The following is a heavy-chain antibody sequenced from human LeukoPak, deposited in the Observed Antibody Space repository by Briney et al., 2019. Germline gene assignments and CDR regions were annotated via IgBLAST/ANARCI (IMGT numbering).Heavy chain of an antibody. CDR1: GGSFSGYY. V-gene: IGHV4-34*01. CDR2: INHSGST. J-gene: IGHJ4*02. D-gene: IGHD2-21*02. Sequence: SETLSLTCAVYGGSFSGYYWSWIRQPPGKGLEWIGEINHSGSTNYNPSLKSRVTISVDTSKNQFSLKLSSVTAADTAAYYCARHCGGGDCYSVDGQYYFDYWGQGTLVTVSS. CDR3: ARHCGGGDCYSVDGQYYFDY.